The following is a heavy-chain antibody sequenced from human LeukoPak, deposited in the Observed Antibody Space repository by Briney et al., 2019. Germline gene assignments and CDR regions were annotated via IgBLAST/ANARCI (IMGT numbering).Heavy chain of an antibody. J-gene: IGHJ5*02. D-gene: IGHD5-12*01. V-gene: IGHV1-2*02. CDR2: INPNSGGT. CDR3: ARDRIVATGNWFDP. Sequence: ASVKVSCKASGYTFSGSYIHWVRQAPGQGLEWMGWINPNSGGTNYAQKFQGRVTMTRDTSISTAYMELSRLRSDDTAVYYCARDRIVATGNWFDPWGQGTLVTVSS. CDR1: GYTFSGSY.